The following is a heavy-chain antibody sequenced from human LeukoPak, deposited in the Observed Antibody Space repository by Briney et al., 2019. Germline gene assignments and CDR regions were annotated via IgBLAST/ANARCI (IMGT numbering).Heavy chain of an antibody. Sequence: GGSLRLSCAASGFTFSSYWMSWVRQAPGKGLEWVANIKQDGSEKYYVDSVKGRFTISRDNAKNSLYLQMNSLGAEDTAVYYCARPGAYYYGSGSYSPPDYWGQGTLVTVSS. CDR3: ARPGAYYYGSGSYSPPDY. CDR2: IKQDGSEK. CDR1: GFTFSSYW. V-gene: IGHV3-7*01. D-gene: IGHD3-10*01. J-gene: IGHJ4*02.